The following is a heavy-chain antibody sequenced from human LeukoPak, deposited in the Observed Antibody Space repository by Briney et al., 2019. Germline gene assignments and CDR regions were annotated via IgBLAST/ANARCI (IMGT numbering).Heavy chain of an antibody. D-gene: IGHD3-9*01. J-gene: IGHJ6*02. Sequence: SETLSLTCTVSGVSISRSSYYWGWIRQPPGKGLEWIGYMYYSGSTKYNPSLKSRVTISVDTSKNQFSLKLSSVTAADTAVYYCAREFADDSKHYGMDVWGQGTTVTVSS. CDR3: AREFADDSKHYGMDV. CDR2: MYYSGST. V-gene: IGHV4-61*01. CDR1: GVSISRSSYY.